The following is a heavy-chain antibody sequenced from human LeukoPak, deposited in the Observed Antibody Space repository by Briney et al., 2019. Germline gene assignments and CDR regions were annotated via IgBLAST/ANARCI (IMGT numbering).Heavy chain of an antibody. CDR1: GGSISSYY. CDR3: ASGAYFS. D-gene: IGHD2-21*01. Sequence: SETLSLTCTVSGGSISSYYWSWIRQPPGKGLEWIGEINHSGSTSYNPSLKSRVTISVDTSKNQFSLKLSSVTAADTAVYYCASGAYFSWGQGTLVTVSS. CDR2: INHSGST. J-gene: IGHJ5*02. V-gene: IGHV4-34*01.